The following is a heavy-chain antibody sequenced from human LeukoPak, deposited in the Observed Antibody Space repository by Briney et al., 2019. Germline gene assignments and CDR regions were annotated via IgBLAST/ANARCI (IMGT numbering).Heavy chain of an antibody. CDR2: IYPGDSDT. D-gene: IGHD3-10*01. CDR3: ARRYYYGSGNGNNWFDP. CDR1: GYSFTSYW. J-gene: IGHJ5*02. Sequence: GESLKISCKGSGYSFTSYWIGWVRQMPGKGLEWMGIIYPGDSDTRYSPSFQGQVPISADKSISTAYLQWSILKASDTATYYCARRYYYGSGNGNNWFDPWGQGTLVTVSS. V-gene: IGHV5-51*01.